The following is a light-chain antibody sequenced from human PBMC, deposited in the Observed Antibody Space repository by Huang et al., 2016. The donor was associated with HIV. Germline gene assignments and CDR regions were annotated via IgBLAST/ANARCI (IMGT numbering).Light chain of an antibody. CDR1: QSVRTK. CDR2: DAS. CDR3: QQYNNWRT. J-gene: IGKJ1*01. Sequence: EIVMTQSPATLSVSPGERATLSCRASQSVRTKLAWFQQKPGQAPRLLIYDASARATGIPARFSGSGSGTEFTLTISSLQSEDFAVYYCQQYNNWRTFGQGTKVEMK. V-gene: IGKV3-15*01.